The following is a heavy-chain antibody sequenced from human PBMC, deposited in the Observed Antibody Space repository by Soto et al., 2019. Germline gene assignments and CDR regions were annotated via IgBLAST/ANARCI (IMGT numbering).Heavy chain of an antibody. CDR1: GFTFSNYG. Sequence: ASVKVSCKASGFTFSNYGLNWVRQAPGQGLEWMGWVSANNGHTNYAQNLQGRVSMTTDTSTSTAYMELRGLRFDDTAVYYCVRDXESVTAKHFFYYYAMDVWGRGTTVTVSS. J-gene: IGHJ6*02. V-gene: IGHV1-18*01. CDR3: VRDXESVTAKHFFYYYAMDV. D-gene: IGHD2-8*01. CDR2: VSANNGHT.